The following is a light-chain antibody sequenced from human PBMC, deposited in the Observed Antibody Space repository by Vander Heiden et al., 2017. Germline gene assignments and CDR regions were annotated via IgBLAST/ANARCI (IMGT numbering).Light chain of an antibody. V-gene: IGKV1-6*01. CDR2: AAS. CDR1: QDIGSD. Sequence: TQSPSSLSASVGDRVTITCRASQDIGSDLAWYQQKPGKAPKLLIFAASSLQSGVPSRFSGDASGTDFTLTISSLQPEDFATYYCLQDYNFPFTFGPGTKVDSK. CDR3: LQDYNFPFT. J-gene: IGKJ3*01.